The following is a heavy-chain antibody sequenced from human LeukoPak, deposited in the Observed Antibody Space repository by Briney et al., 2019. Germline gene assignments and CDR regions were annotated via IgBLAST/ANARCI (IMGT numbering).Heavy chain of an antibody. CDR1: GGSISSSSYY. V-gene: IGHV4-61*05. J-gene: IGHJ6*03. D-gene: IGHD4-11*01. Sequence: SETLSLTCTVSGGSISSSSYYWGWIRQPPGKGLEWIGYIHYSGSTNYNPSLKSRVTTSVDTSKNQFSLKLSSVTAADTAVYYCARASVTYYYYYYMDVWGKGTTVTVSS. CDR3: ARASVTYYYYYYMDV. CDR2: IHYSGST.